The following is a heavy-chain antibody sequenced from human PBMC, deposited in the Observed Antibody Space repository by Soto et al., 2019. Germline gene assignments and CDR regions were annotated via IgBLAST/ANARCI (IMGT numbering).Heavy chain of an antibody. CDR2: IKHDTSEA. J-gene: IGHJ4*02. CDR3: AXDGLLFSGPYRPSRFDY. CDR1: GFKFSDYW. Sequence: GSLRLSCAASGFKFSDYWMSWVRQAPGKGLEWVGNIKHDTSEAHYADSVKGRFTITRDNIKNFLFLQMRDLRADDTASYYCAXDGLLFSGPYRPSRFDYWGLGALVTVSS. D-gene: IGHD3-16*02. V-gene: IGHV3-7*03.